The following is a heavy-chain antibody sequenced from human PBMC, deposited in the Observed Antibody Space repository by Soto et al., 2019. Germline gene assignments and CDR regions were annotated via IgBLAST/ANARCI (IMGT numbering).Heavy chain of an antibody. CDR3: ASVRNSFDY. V-gene: IGHV1-18*01. Sequence: ASVKVSCKAFGYTFTTYGISWVRQAPGQGLEWMGWISPYTGDTNYAQKFQRRVTMGTDTSTSTAYMELRSLTSDDTAVYYCASVRNSFDYWGLGTLVTVSS. CDR1: GYTFTTYG. J-gene: IGHJ4*02. CDR2: ISPYTGDT.